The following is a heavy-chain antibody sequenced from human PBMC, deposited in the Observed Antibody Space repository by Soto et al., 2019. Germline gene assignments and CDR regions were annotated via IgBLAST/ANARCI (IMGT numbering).Heavy chain of an antibody. Sequence: QGQLVQSGAEVKKPGASVKVSCQASGYTFTGYYMHWVRQAPGQGLEWMGWINPNSCGTDYAQKFQGWVTMNRDTSISTAYMELSRLRSDDTAVYYCERESSGYLSFEYWGQGTLVTGSS. CDR2: INPNSCGT. V-gene: IGHV1-2*04. CDR3: ERESSGYLSFEY. D-gene: IGHD3-22*01. CDR1: GYTFTGYY. J-gene: IGHJ4*02.